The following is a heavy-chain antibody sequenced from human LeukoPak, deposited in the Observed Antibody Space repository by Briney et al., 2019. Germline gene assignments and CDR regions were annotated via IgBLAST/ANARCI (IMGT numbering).Heavy chain of an antibody. CDR1: GFTFSSYG. D-gene: IGHD3-16*01. CDR3: AKGLRTGVGPYMGYHYYMDV. V-gene: IGHV3-30*18. CDR2: ISYDGSNK. J-gene: IGHJ6*03. Sequence: PGRSLRLSCAASGFTFSSYGMHWVRQAPGKGLEWVAVISYDGSNKYYADSVKGRFTISRDNSKNTVSLQMNSLRDEDTGVYYCAKGLRTGVGPYMGYHYYMDVWGKGATVTVSS.